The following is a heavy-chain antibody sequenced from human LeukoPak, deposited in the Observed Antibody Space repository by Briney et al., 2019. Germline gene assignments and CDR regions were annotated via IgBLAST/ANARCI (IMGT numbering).Heavy chain of an antibody. J-gene: IGHJ4*02. V-gene: IGHV3-30-3*01. CDR3: ARAAYDSSGYLTL. CDR1: GFTFSSYA. D-gene: IGHD3-22*01. CDR2: ISYDGSNK. Sequence: PGRSLRLSCAASGFTFSSYAMHWVRQAPGKGLEWVAVISYDGSNKYYADSVKGRFTISRDNSKNKFYLQMNSLRAEDTAVYYCARAAYDSSGYLTLWGQGTLVTVSS.